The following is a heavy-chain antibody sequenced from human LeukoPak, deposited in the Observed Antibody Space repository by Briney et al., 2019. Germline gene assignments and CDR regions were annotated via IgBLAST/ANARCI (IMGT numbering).Heavy chain of an antibody. CDR2: FDPEDGGT. J-gene: IGHJ5*02. Sequence: ASVKVSCKVSGYTLTELSMHWVRQAPGKGLEWMGGFDPEDGGTIYAQKFQGRVTMTEDTSTDTAYMELSSLRSEDTAVYYCATVLPLYGSGANWFDPWGQGTLVTVSP. D-gene: IGHD3-10*01. CDR3: ATVLPLYGSGANWFDP. V-gene: IGHV1-24*01. CDR1: GYTLTELS.